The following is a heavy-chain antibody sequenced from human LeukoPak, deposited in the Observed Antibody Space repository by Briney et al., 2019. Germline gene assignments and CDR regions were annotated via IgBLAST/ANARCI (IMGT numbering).Heavy chain of an antibody. V-gene: IGHV3-15*01. Sequence: GGSLRLSCAASGFTFSNAWMSWVRQAPGKGLEWVGRIKSKTDGGTTDYAAPVKGRFTISRDDSKNTLYLQMNSLKTEDTAVYYCTTDISGWFDGDYWGQGTLVTVSS. D-gene: IGHD6-19*01. J-gene: IGHJ4*02. CDR1: GFTFSNAW. CDR2: IKSKTDGGTT. CDR3: TTDISGWFDGDY.